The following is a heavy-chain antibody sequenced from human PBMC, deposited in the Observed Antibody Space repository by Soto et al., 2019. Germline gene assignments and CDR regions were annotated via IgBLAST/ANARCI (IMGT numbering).Heavy chain of an antibody. CDR2: IYYSGST. J-gene: IGHJ6*02. CDR3: ARDPTDADETPYYYYGMDV. CDR1: GGSISSYY. V-gene: IGHV4-59*01. Sequence: SETLSLTCTVSGGSISSYYWSWIRQPPGKGLEWIGYIYYSGSTNYNPSLKSRVTISVDTSKNQFSLKLSSVTAADTAVYYCARDPTDADETPYYYYGMDVWGQGTTVTVS.